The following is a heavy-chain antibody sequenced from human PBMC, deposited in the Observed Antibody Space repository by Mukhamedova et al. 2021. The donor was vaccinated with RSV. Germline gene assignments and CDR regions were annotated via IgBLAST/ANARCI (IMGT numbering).Heavy chain of an antibody. V-gene: IGHV1-2*04. J-gene: IGHJ6*03. Sequence: QAPGQGLEWLGWINPKSGVANYAAKFQGWVTMTRDTSANTVYLDLTSLKSDDTAVYYCARGHCTGSRCPPDYFYFYMDVWGKGT. D-gene: IGHD2-8*02. CDR2: INPKSGVA. CDR3: ARGHCTGSRCPPDYFYFYMDV.